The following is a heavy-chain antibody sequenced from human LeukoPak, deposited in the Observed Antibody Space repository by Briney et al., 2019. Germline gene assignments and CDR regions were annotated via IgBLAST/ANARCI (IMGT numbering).Heavy chain of an antibody. D-gene: IGHD3-9*01. CDR3: ARESILTGYYYYYMDV. J-gene: IGHJ6*03. CDR2: IYSGGST. CDR1: GFTVSSNY. Sequence: GGSLRLSCAVSGFTVSSNYMSWVRQAPGKGLEWVSVIYSGGSTYYADSVKGRFTISRDNSKNTLYLQMNSLRAEDTAVYYCARESILTGYYYYYMDVWGKGTTVTVSS. V-gene: IGHV3-66*01.